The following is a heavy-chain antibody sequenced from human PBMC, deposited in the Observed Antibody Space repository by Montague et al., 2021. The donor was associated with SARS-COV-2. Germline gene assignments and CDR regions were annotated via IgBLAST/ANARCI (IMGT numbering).Heavy chain of an antibody. CDR1: GDSVSINRVA. V-gene: IGHV6-1*01. J-gene: IGHJ4*02. D-gene: IGHD6-19*01. Sequence: CAISGDSVSINRVAWSWIRHSPPRGLEWLGRTYYRSKWYSDYAPXVRGRLTVNPDASKNEFSLELNYVTPEDTAVYYCVRYSGWFYFDFWGQGTLVTVSS. CDR2: TYYRSKWYS. CDR3: VRYSGWFYFDF.